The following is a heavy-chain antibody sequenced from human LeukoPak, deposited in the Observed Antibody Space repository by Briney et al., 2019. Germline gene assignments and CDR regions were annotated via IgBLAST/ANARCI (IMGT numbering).Heavy chain of an antibody. CDR1: GFSLSTSGMR. V-gene: IGHV2-70*04. Sequence: SGPTLVNPTQTLTLTCTFSGFSLSTSGMRVSWIRQPPGKALEWLARIDWDDDKFYSTSLKTRLTISKDTSKNQVVLTMTNMDSVDTATYYCARTNYGDYRNWFDPWGQGTLVTVSS. CDR3: ARTNYGDYRNWFDP. J-gene: IGHJ5*02. D-gene: IGHD4-17*01. CDR2: IDWDDDK.